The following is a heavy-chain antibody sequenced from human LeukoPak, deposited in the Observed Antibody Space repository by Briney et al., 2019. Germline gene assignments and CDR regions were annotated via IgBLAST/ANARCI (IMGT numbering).Heavy chain of an antibody. CDR2: IYPGDSDT. CDR1: GYSFTNYW. V-gene: IGHV5-51*01. CDR3: ARSSLVRGVLSPLNFDS. D-gene: IGHD3-10*01. Sequence: GESLKISCKGSGYSFTNYWIGWVRHMLGKGLEWMGIIYPGDSDTRYSPSFQGQVTISADKSISTAYLQWSSLKASDTAMYYCARSSLVRGVLSPLNFDSWGQGTLVTVSS. J-gene: IGHJ4*02.